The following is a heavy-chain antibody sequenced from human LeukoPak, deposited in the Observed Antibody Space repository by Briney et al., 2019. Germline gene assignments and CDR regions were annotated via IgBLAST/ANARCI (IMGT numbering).Heavy chain of an antibody. V-gene: IGHV3-48*03. D-gene: IGHD3-10*01. J-gene: IGHJ4*02. Sequence: GGSLRLSCAASGFTFSSYEMNWVRQAPGKGLEWVSYISSSGTTIYYAYSVKGRFTISRDNAKNSLYLQMNSLRAEDTAVYYCARVPAHMLRREYYFDYWGQGTLVTVSS. CDR1: GFTFSSYE. CDR2: ISSSGTTI. CDR3: ARVPAHMLRREYYFDY.